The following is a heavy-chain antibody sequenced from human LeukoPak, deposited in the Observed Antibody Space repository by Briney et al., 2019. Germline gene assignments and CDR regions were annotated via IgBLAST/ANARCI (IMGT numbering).Heavy chain of an antibody. D-gene: IGHD3-9*01. Sequence: GASVKVSCKASGYTFTGYYMHWVRQAPGQGLEWMGWINPNSGGTNYAQKFQGRVTMTRDTSISTAYMELSRLRSDDTAVYYCARGPSYYDILTGNYYYYMDVWGKGTTVTISS. J-gene: IGHJ6*03. CDR2: INPNSGGT. CDR3: ARGPSYYDILTGNYYYYMDV. CDR1: GYTFTGYY. V-gene: IGHV1-2*02.